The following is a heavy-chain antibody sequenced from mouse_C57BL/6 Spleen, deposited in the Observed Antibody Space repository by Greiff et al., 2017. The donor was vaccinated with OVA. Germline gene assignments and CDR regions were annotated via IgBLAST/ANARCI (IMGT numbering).Heavy chain of an antibody. CDR2: IYPGDGDT. D-gene: IGHD1-1*01. CDR3: ARDYYGSRLGKYFDV. Sequence: VQLQQSGPELVKPGASVKISCKASGYAFSSYWMNWVKQRPGKGLEWIGRIYPGDGDTNYNGKFKGKATLTADKSSSTAYMQLSSLTSEDSAVYFGARDYYGSRLGKYFDVWGTGTTVTVSS. V-gene: IGHV1-82*01. J-gene: IGHJ1*03. CDR1: GYAFSSYW.